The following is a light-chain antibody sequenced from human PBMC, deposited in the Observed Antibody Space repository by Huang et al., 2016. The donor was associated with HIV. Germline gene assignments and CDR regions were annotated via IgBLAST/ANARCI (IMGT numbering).Light chain of an antibody. CDR3: QQYFNWPYT. Sequence: EIVMTQSPATLSVSPGEGATLSCRASLSISTHLAWYQQRPGQAPRLLIDGSSTRDTGIPARFSGSGSGTEFTLTIGSLQSEDFGVYYCQQYFNWPYTFGQGTKLEIK. CDR1: LSISTH. J-gene: IGKJ2*01. CDR2: GSS. V-gene: IGKV3-15*01.